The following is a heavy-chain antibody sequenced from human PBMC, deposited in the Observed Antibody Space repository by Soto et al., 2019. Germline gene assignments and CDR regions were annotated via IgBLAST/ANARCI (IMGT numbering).Heavy chain of an antibody. J-gene: IGHJ4*02. D-gene: IGHD6-19*01. CDR2: INAGNGNT. V-gene: IGHV1-3*01. CDR3: ARGSSGWYEGIYDY. Sequence: QVQLVQSGAEVKKPGASVKVSCKASGYTFTSYAMHWVRQAPGQRLEWMGWINAGNGNTKYSQKFQGRVTITRDTSASTAYMELSSLRSDDTAVYYCARGSSGWYEGIYDYWGQGTLVTVSS. CDR1: GYTFTSYA.